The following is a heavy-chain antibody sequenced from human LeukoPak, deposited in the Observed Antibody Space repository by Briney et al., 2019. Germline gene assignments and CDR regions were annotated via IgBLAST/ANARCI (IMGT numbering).Heavy chain of an antibody. Sequence: GGSLRLSCVASGFRLSSNGMHWVRQAPGKGLXXXXXLWSDASNTYYADSXKGRFTISRDLSKNTLYLQMTSLRVEDTAVYYCAREDWGTTGHSFGYWGQGTLVTVSS. D-gene: IGHD7-27*01. CDR3: AREDWGTTGHSFGY. CDR2: LWSDASNT. J-gene: IGHJ4*02. V-gene: IGHV3-33*01. CDR1: GFRLSSNG.